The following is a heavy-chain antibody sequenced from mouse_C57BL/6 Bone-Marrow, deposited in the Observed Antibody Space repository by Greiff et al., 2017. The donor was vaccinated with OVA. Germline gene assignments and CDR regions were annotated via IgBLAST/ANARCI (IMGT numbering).Heavy chain of an antibody. CDR3: ARGEGRRGFDY. CDR1: GYAFSSYW. V-gene: IGHV1-80*01. Sequence: QVQLQQSGAELVKPGASVKISCKASGYAFSSYWMNWVKQRPGKGLEWIGQIYPGDGDTNYNGKFKGKATLTADKSSSTAYMQRSSLTSEDSAVYFCARGEGRRGFDYWGQGTTLTVSS. CDR2: IYPGDGDT. J-gene: IGHJ2*01.